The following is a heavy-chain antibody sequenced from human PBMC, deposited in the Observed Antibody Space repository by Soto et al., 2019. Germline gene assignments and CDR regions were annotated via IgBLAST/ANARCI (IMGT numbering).Heavy chain of an antibody. J-gene: IGHJ6*02. D-gene: IGHD2-15*01. CDR2: MLYSGLT. CDR1: GYSVSSSDYY. Sequence: SETLSLTCSVSGYSVSSSDYYWAWIRQPPGKGLEWIGSMLYSGLTYYNPSLKSRVTLSVDTSKSQFSVRLNSVTASDTAVYYCAPLSVSLSGPYGIHVWGQGTTVTVSS. V-gene: IGHV4-39*01. CDR3: APLSVSLSGPYGIHV.